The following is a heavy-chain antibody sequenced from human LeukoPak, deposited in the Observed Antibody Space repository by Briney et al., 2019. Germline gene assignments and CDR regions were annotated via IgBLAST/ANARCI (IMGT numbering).Heavy chain of an antibody. CDR2: IWYDGSNK. CDR1: GFTFSSYG. V-gene: IGHV3-33*01. D-gene: IGHD1-14*01. CDR3: ARGMNPGYFDY. J-gene: IGHJ4*02. Sequence: GGSLRLSCAASGFTFSSYGMHWVRQAPGKGLEWVAVIWYDGSNKYYADSVKGRFTISRDNSKNMLYLQMNSLRAEDTAVYYCARGMNPGYFDYWGQGTLVTVSS.